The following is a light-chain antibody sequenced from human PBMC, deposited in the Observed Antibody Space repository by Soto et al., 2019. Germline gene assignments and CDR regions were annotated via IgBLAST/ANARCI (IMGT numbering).Light chain of an antibody. CDR3: TSYTRYRALV. V-gene: IGLV2-14*01. Sequence: HSALTQPASVSGSPGQSITISCTGTSRDVGTYKYVSWYQHHPGKAPKLIIYEVSNRPSGVSNRFSGSKSGSTASLTISGLQAEDEADYHCTSYTRYRALVFGTGTKVTVL. CDR1: SRDVGTYKY. CDR2: EVS. J-gene: IGLJ1*01.